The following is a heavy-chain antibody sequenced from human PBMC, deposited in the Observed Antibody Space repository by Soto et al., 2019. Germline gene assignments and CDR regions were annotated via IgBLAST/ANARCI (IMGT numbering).Heavy chain of an antibody. CDR2: INAGNGNT. Sequence: QVQLVQSGAEVKKPGASVKVSCKASGYTFTSYAMHWVRKAPGQRLEWMGWINAGNGNTKYSQKFQGRVTITRDTSASTAYMELSSMRSEDTAVYYYARDLGGDSHYYYYSMDVWGQGTTVTVSS. CDR3: ARDLGGDSHYYYYSMDV. J-gene: IGHJ6*02. D-gene: IGHD2-21*02. V-gene: IGHV1-3*01. CDR1: GYTFTSYA.